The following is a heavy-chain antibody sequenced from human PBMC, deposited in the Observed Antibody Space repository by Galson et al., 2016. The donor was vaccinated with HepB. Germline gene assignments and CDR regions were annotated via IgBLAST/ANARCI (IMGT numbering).Heavy chain of an antibody. CDR1: GYSFTTYW. V-gene: IGHV5-51*01. Sequence: QSGAEVKKPGESLRISCKGSGYSFTTYWIGWVRQMPGKGLEWMGIIYPDDSDTRYIPSFQGQVTMSVAKSINTAYLQWSSLKASDTAMYYCVRRGHADYWGQGTQVTVSS. J-gene: IGHJ4*02. CDR3: VRRGHADY. CDR2: IYPDDSDT.